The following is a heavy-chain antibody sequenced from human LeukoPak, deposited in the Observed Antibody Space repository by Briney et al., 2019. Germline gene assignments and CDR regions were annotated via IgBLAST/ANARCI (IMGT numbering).Heavy chain of an antibody. D-gene: IGHD3-16*01. CDR2: INQGGSES. CDR1: GFTFSTYW. J-gene: IGHJ4*02. V-gene: IGHV3-7*01. CDR3: ASAYYHYYFDY. Sequence: GGSLSLSCAASGFTFSTYWMTWVRQAPGKGLEWVANINQGGSESYYVDSVKGRFTISRDNAKNTLYLQMDSLRAEDSAVYYCASAYYHYYFDYWGQGTLVTVSS.